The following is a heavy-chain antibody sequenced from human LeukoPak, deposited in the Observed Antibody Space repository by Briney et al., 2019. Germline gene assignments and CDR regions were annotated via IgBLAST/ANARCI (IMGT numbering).Heavy chain of an antibody. J-gene: IGHJ4*02. CDR2: IYTSGST. Sequence: SETLSLTCTVSGGSLSSYYWSWMRQPAGKGLEWIGRIYTSGSTNYNPSLKSRVTISVDKSKNQFSLKLSSVTAADTAVYYCAREMGHSSGWNYWGQGTLVTVSS. D-gene: IGHD6-19*01. CDR1: GGSLSSYY. V-gene: IGHV4-4*07. CDR3: AREMGHSSGWNY.